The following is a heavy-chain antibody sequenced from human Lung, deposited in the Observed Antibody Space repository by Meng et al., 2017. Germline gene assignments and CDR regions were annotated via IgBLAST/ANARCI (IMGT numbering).Heavy chain of an antibody. Sequence: QVQLQESGPGVVKPSGTLSLTCAFSGGSITSSTWWSWVRQTPGKGLEWFGEIFHSGSTNYNPPLESRVTISVDKSKNQFSLKVYSVTAADTATYYCARFDISSSGRGDYWGQGILVTVSS. CDR1: GGSITSSTW. CDR2: IFHSGST. D-gene: IGHD1-26*01. CDR3: ARFDISSSGRGDY. V-gene: IGHV4-4*02. J-gene: IGHJ4*02.